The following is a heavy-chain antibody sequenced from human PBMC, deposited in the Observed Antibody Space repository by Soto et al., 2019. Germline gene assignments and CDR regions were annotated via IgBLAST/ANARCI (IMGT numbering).Heavy chain of an antibody. CDR1: GAAIRGDY. V-gene: IGHV4-59*08. CDR2: IFYSGST. CDR3: AAIMHDFWSALFY. Sequence: SETLSLTRTVSGAAIRGDYLTWIRQTPGRGLEWIGYIFYSGSTDYSPSLKSRVTMSVDTSKNQFSLKLSSVTAADTAVYYCAAIMHDFWSALFYWGQGTLVTVSS. J-gene: IGHJ4*02. D-gene: IGHD3-3*01.